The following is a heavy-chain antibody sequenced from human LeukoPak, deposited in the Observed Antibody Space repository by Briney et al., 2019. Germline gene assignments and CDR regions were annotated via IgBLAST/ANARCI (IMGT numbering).Heavy chain of an antibody. D-gene: IGHD3-22*01. Sequence: PGGSLRLSCAASGFTFSSYAMPWVRQAPGKGLEWVAVISYDGSNKYYADSVKGRFTISRDNSKNTLYLQMNSLRAEDTAVYYCARGRIGIRGYDSSGYFDYWGQGTLVTVSS. CDR1: GFTFSSYA. J-gene: IGHJ4*02. CDR3: ARGRIGIRGYDSSGYFDY. V-gene: IGHV3-30-3*01. CDR2: ISYDGSNK.